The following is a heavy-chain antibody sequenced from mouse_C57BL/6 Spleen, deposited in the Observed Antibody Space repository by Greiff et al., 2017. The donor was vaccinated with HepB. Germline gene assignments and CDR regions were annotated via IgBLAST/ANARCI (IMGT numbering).Heavy chain of an antibody. J-gene: IGHJ4*01. CDR3: ARDRTTVVAGGYYYAMDY. CDR2: ISDGGSYT. CDR1: GFTFSSYA. D-gene: IGHD1-1*01. Sequence: EVKLVESGGGLVKPGGSLKLSCAASGFTFSSYAMSWVRQTPEKRLEWVATISDGGSYTYYPDNVKGRFTISRDNAKNNLYLQMSHLKSEDTAMYYCARDRTTVVAGGYYYAMDYWGQGTSVTVSS. V-gene: IGHV5-4*01.